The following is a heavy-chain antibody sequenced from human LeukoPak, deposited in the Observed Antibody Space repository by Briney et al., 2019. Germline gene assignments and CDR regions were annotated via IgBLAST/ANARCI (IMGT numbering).Heavy chain of an antibody. D-gene: IGHD3-22*01. Sequence: GGSLRLSCAASGFTFSSYAMHWVRQAPGKGLEWVAVISYDGSNKYYADSVKGRFTISRDNAKNSLYLQMNSLRAEDTAVYYCARLEIDSSGYYDYWGQGTLVTVSS. CDR1: GFTFSSYA. V-gene: IGHV3-30*04. J-gene: IGHJ4*02. CDR2: ISYDGSNK. CDR3: ARLEIDSSGYYDY.